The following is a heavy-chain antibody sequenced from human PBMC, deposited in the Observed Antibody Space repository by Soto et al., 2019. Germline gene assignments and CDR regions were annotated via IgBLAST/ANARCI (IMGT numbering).Heavy chain of an antibody. CDR2: IWYDGSNK. CDR1: GFTFSSYG. Sequence: PGGSLRLSCAASGFTFSSYGMHWVRQAPGKGLEWVAVIWYDGSNKYYADSVKGRFTISRDNSKNTLYLQMNSLRAEDTAVYYCARDGSTSCYPFCGMDVWGQGTTVTVSS. D-gene: IGHD2-2*01. V-gene: IGHV3-33*01. J-gene: IGHJ6*02. CDR3: ARDGSTSCYPFCGMDV.